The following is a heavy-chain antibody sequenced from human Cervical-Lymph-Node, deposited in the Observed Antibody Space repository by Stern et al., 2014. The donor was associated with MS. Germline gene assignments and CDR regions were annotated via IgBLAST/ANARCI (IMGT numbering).Heavy chain of an antibody. CDR3: ARGRVSYSSSSSLDN. Sequence: QVQLVQSGAEVKKPGASVKVSCKASGYTFTRNGISWVRQAPGQGLEWMGWIRPYNGDTNYAQKFQGRVTLTTDTSMNTAYMELTSLRSDDTAVYYCARGRVSYSSSSSLDNWGQGSLVTVSS. J-gene: IGHJ4*02. V-gene: IGHV1-18*01. D-gene: IGHD6-6*01. CDR1: GYTFTRNG. CDR2: IRPYNGDT.